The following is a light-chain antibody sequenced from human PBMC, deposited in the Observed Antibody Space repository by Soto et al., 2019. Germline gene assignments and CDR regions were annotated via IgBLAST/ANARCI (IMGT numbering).Light chain of an antibody. CDR1: QSLLHSNGYNY. CDR2: LGS. J-gene: IGKJ4*01. V-gene: IGKV2-28*01. Sequence: DIVMTQPPLSLPVTPGEPASISCRSSQSLLHSNGYNYLDWYLQKPGQSPQLLIYLGSNRASGVPDRFSGSGSGTDFTLKISRVEAEDVGVYYCMQALQTPVFGGGTKVEIK. CDR3: MQALQTPV.